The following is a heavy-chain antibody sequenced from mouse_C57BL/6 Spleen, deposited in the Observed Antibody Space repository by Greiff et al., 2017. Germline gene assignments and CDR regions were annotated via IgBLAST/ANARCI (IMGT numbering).Heavy chain of an antibody. CDR3: ARTAQATRFAY. V-gene: IGHV5-9*01. D-gene: IGHD3-2*02. Sequence: EVQGVESGGGLVKPGGSLKLSCAASGFTFSSYTMSWVRQTPEKRLEWVATISGGGGNTYYPDSVKGRFTISRDNAKNTLYLQMSSLRSEDTALYYCARTAQATRFAYWGQGTLVTDSA. CDR1: GFTFSSYT. J-gene: IGHJ3*01. CDR2: ISGGGGNT.